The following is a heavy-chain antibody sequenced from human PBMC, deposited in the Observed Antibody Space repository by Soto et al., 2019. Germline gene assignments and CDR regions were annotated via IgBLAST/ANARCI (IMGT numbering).Heavy chain of an antibody. CDR2: INHSGST. CDR1: GVSFSGYY. V-gene: IGHV4-34*01. Sequence: SETLSLTCAVYGVSFSGYYWIWIRQPPGKGLEWIGEINHSGSTNYNPSLKSRVTISVDTSKNQFSLKLSSVTAADTAVYYCARGPPNIVVVVAATRKEYFQHWGQGTLVTVSS. CDR3: ARGPPNIVVVVAATRKEYFQH. D-gene: IGHD2-15*01. J-gene: IGHJ1*01.